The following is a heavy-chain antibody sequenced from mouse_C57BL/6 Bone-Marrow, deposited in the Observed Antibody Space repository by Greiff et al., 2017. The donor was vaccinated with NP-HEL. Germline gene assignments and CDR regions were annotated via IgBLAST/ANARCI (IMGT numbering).Heavy chain of an antibody. CDR3: ASGAAQAPYYFDY. Sequence: VKLVESGAELVKPGASVKISCKASGYAFSSYWMNWVKQRPGKGLEWIGQIYPGDGDTNYNGKFKGKATLTADKSSSTAYMQLSSLTSEDSAVYFCASGAAQAPYYFDYWGQGTTLTVSS. CDR2: IYPGDGDT. D-gene: IGHD3-2*02. CDR1: GYAFSSYW. J-gene: IGHJ2*01. V-gene: IGHV1-80*01.